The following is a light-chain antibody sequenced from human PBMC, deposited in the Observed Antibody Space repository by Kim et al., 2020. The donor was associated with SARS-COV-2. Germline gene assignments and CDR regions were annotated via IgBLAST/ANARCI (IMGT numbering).Light chain of an antibody. CDR3: QQRDF. CDR1: QSFSPF. V-gene: IGKV3-11*01. CDR2: DVS. Sequence: DTLSFSPGDRATLSCRSSQSFSPFLAWYQQKPGQAPRLLIYDVSTRATGIPARFSGGKSGADFTLTISSLEPEDFAVYYCQQRDFFGQGTRLEIK. J-gene: IGKJ5*01.